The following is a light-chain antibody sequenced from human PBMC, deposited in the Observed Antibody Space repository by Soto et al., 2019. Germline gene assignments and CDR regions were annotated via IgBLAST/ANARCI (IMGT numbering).Light chain of an antibody. Sequence: EIVLTQSPDTLSLFPGERATLSCRASQSVSSTYLAWYRQKLGQAPRLLIFGASSRATGIPDRFSGSGSGTDFTLTISRLEPEDFAVYYCQQYGSSRWTFGQGTKLDIK. CDR3: QQYGSSRWT. CDR2: GAS. CDR1: QSVSSTY. V-gene: IGKV3-20*01. J-gene: IGKJ1*01.